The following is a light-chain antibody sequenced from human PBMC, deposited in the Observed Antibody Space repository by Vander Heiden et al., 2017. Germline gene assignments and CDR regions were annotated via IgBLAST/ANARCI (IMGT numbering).Light chain of an antibody. Sequence: DIQMTQSPSTLSASVGDRVTITCRASQSISSWLAWYQQKPGKAPKLLIYDASSLESGVPSRFSGSGSGTEFTLTISSLQPDDFATYYCQHENSSLSPFGQGTQLDIK. CDR1: QSISSW. CDR2: DAS. CDR3: QHENSSLSP. V-gene: IGKV1-5*01. J-gene: IGKJ2*01.